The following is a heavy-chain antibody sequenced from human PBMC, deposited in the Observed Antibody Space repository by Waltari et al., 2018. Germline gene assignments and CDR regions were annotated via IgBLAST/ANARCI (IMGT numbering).Heavy chain of an antibody. CDR2: IIPIFGTA. D-gene: IGHD3-3*01. J-gene: IGHJ6*02. V-gene: IGHV1-69*08. CDR1: GGTFSSYA. CDR3: ARAYTDFWSGYFDLRMDV. Sequence: QVQLVQSGAEVKKPGSSVKVSCKASGGTFSSYAISWVRQAPGQGLEWMGRIIPIFGTANYAQKFQGRVTITADKSTSTAYMELSSLRSVDTAVYYCARAYTDFWSGYFDLRMDVWGQGTTVTVSS.